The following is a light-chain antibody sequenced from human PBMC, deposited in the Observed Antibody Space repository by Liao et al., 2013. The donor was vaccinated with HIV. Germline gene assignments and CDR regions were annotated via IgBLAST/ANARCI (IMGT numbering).Light chain of an antibody. Sequence: SYELTQPPSVSVSPGQTASIICSGDKLGDKYACWYQQKPGQSPVVVIYYDSDRPSGIPERFSGSNSGNTATLTISRVEAGDEADYYCQVWDSSSDLVVFGGGTKLTVL. J-gene: IGLJ2*01. V-gene: IGLV3-1*01. CDR2: YDS. CDR1: KLGDKY. CDR3: QVWDSSSDLVV.